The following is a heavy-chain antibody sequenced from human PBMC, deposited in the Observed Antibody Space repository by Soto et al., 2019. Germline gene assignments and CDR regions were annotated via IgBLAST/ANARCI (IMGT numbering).Heavy chain of an antibody. CDR1: GFTFSNYD. CDR3: ARADPGYCSSTSCPYYFNY. D-gene: IGHD2-2*01. J-gene: IGHJ4*02. CDR2: IGIAGDP. Sequence: PGGSLRLSCAASGFTFSNYDMHWVRQATGKGLEWVSAIGIAGDPYYPGSVKGRFTISRQNAKNSLYLQMNSLRTGDTAVYYCARADPGYCSSTSCPYYFNYWGQGXLVTVYS. V-gene: IGHV3-13*05.